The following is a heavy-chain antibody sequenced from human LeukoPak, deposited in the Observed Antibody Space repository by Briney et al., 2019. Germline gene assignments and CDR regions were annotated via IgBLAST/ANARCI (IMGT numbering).Heavy chain of an antibody. CDR1: GFTFSSYE. D-gene: IGHD5-12*01. CDR3: ARRHGTSGYDVDY. CDR2: ISGGGTTI. V-gene: IGHV3-48*03. Sequence: GGSLRLSCAASGFTFSSYEMNWVRQAPGQGLEWVSYISGGGTTIYYADSVKGRFTISRHNAKNTLYLEMNSLRPEDTAIYYCARRHGTSGYDVDYWGQGTLVTVSS. J-gene: IGHJ4*02.